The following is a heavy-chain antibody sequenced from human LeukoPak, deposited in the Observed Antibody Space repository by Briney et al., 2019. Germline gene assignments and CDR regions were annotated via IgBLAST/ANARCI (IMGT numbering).Heavy chain of an antibody. CDR1: GFSFSSYG. Sequence: GGSLRLSCAVSGFSFSSYGMSWVRQAPGKGLEWVAFISGSGGSTKYADSVKGRFAISRDNSKTTLYLQMNSLRAEDTAVYYCANPASNYYGSGFSDYWGQGTLVTVSS. J-gene: IGHJ4*02. CDR2: ISGSGGST. CDR3: ANPASNYYGSGFSDY. D-gene: IGHD3-10*01. V-gene: IGHV3-23*01.